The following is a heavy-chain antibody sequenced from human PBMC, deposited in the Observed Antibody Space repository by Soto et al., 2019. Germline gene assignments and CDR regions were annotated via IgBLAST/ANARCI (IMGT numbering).Heavy chain of an antibody. J-gene: IGHJ4*02. CDR2: IYYSGST. V-gene: IGHV4-39*01. D-gene: IGHD3-9*01. CDR3: ARHSPVLRYMDWLNYFGY. Sequence: ALEWIGSIYYSGSTYYNPSLKSRVTISVDTSKNQFSLKLSSVTAADTAVYYCARHSPVLRYMDWLNYFGYCGQGTLGTRSS.